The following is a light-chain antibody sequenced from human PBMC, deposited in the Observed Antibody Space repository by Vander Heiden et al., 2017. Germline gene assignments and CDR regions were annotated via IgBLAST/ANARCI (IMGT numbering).Light chain of an antibody. Sequence: SYELTQPPSVSVSPGQTASITCSGDKLGDKYACWYQQKPGQSLMLVIYKDSKRTAGIPERFSGSNSGNTATLTISGTQARDEADYYWQAWDSSTWVFGGGTKLTVL. V-gene: IGLV3-1*01. CDR1: KLGDKY. CDR2: KDS. CDR3: QAWDSSTWV. J-gene: IGLJ3*02.